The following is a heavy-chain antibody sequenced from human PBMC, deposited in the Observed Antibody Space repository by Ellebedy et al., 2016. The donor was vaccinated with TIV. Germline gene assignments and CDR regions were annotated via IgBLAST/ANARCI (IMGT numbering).Heavy chain of an antibody. V-gene: IGHV3-64*04. CDR1: GLTFSTYA. CDR3: ADTPGYSSSWNKPIDY. Sequence: GGSLRLSCSASGLTFSTYAMHWVRQAPGKRLKYVSGISGNGGSTYYADSVKGRFTISRDNSKNTLYLQMNSLRAEDTAVYYCADTPGYSSSWNKPIDYWGQGTLVTVSS. J-gene: IGHJ4*02. CDR2: ISGNGGST. D-gene: IGHD6-13*01.